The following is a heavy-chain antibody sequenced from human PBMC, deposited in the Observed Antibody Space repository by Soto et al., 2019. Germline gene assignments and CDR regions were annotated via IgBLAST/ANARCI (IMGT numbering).Heavy chain of an antibody. D-gene: IGHD7-27*01. V-gene: IGHV3-74*01. Sequence: PGGSLRLSCAASGFTFSSYGMHWVRQAPGKGLVWVSRISSDGSDTNYADSVKGRFTVSRDNAKNTLYLQMNSLRAEDTAVYYCARDWAPSYWGQGTLVTVSS. CDR3: ARDWAPSY. J-gene: IGHJ4*02. CDR1: GFTFSSYG. CDR2: ISSDGSDT.